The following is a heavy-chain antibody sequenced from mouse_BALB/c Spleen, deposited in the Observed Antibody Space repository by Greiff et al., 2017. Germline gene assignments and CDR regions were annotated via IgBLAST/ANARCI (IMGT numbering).Heavy chain of an antibody. CDR1: GFSLTSYG. J-gene: IGHJ3*01. CDR2: IWSGGST. V-gene: IGHV2-2*02. Sequence: VKLMESGPGLVQPSQSLSITCTVSGFSLTSYGVHWVRQSPGKGLEWLGVIWSGGSTDYNAAFISRLSISKDNSKSQVFFKMNSLQANDTAIYYCAINLLWYPFAYWGQGTLVTVSA. CDR3: AINLLWYPFAY. D-gene: IGHD2-1*01.